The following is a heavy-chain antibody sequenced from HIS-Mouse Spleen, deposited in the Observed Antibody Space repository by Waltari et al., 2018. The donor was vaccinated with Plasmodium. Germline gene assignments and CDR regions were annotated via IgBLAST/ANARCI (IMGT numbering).Heavy chain of an antibody. Sequence: EVQLVESGGGLVQPGGSLRLSCAASGFTFSSYWMSWVRQAPGKGVGWVANIKQDGSEKYYVDSVKGRFTISRDNAKNSLYLQMNSLRAEDTAVYYCARGRWNHAFDIWGQGTMVTVSS. D-gene: IGHD1-1*01. J-gene: IGHJ3*02. V-gene: IGHV3-7*01. CDR2: IKQDGSEK. CDR3: ARGRWNHAFDI. CDR1: GFTFSSYW.